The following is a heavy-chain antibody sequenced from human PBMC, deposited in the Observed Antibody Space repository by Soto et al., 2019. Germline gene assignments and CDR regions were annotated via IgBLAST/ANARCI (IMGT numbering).Heavy chain of an antibody. CDR2: ISAYNGNT. CDR1: GYTFTSYG. Sequence: AASVKVSCKASGYTFTSYGISWVRQAPGQGLEWMGWISAYNGNTNYAQKLQGRVTMTTDTSTSTAYMELRSLRSDDTAVYYCARLEDSSGYGDFGYWGQGTLVTVSS. CDR3: ARLEDSSGYGDFGY. J-gene: IGHJ4*02. V-gene: IGHV1-18*04. D-gene: IGHD3-22*01.